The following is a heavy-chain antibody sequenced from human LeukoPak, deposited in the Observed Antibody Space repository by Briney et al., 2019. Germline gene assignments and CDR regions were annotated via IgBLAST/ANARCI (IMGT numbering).Heavy chain of an antibody. D-gene: IGHD5-24*01. CDR1: GFTFENYA. Sequence: GRSLRLSCADSGFTFENYALHWVRQAPGKGLEWLAVISYDGSNKYHADSVKGRFTIHRDNSKNALYLQMNSLRAEDTAIYYCATASRWLQSRGDWGGQGTLVTVSS. CDR3: ATASRWLQSRGDW. J-gene: IGHJ4*02. V-gene: IGHV3-30-3*01. CDR2: ISYDGSNK.